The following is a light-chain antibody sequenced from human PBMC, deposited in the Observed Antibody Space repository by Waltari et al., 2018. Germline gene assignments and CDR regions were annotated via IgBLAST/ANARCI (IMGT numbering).Light chain of an antibody. CDR1: TRDLGGYNY. Sequence: QSALTQPASVSGSPGQSITISCTGTTRDLGGYNYVSWYQQHPGKAPKLMIYDVSSRPSGISSLFSGSKFGNTASLTISGLQPEDEADYYCSSFTSSSTWVFGGGTKLTVL. CDR2: DVS. J-gene: IGLJ3*02. CDR3: SSFTSSSTWV. V-gene: IGLV2-14*03.